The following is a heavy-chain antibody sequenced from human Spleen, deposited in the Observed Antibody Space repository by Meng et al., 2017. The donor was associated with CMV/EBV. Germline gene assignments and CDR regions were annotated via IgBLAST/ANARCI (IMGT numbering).Heavy chain of an antibody. CDR3: ARDQSGSDHDSFDI. CDR2: IHYTGST. D-gene: IGHD1-26*01. V-gene: IGHV4-59*01. J-gene: IGHJ3*02. Sequence: GSLRLSCSVSGGSISYYYWSWIRQPPGKGLEWIGYIHYTGSTNFNPSLKDRVAISVDTSQDQFSLKLSSVTAADTAVYFCARDQSGSDHDSFDIWGPGTMVTVSS. CDR1: GGSISYYY.